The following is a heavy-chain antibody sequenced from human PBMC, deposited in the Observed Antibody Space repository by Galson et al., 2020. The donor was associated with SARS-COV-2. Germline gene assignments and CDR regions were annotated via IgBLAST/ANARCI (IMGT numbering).Heavy chain of an antibody. V-gene: IGHV5-10-1*01. D-gene: IGHD3-16*01. CDR1: GYSFTSYW. CDR3: ARQGYDYVWGSPYY. Sequence: HGESLKISCKGSGYSFTSYWISWVRQMPGKGLEWLGRIDPSDSYTNYSPSFQGHVTISADKSISTAYLQWSSLKASDTAMYYCARQGYDYVWGSPYYWGQGTLVTVSS. CDR2: IDPSDSYT. J-gene: IGHJ4*02.